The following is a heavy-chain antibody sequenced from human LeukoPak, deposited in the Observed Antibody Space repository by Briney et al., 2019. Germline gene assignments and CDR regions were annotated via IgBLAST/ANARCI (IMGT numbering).Heavy chain of an antibody. D-gene: IGHD1-14*01. Sequence: PGGSLRLSCAASGFTFSIYGMHWVRQAPGKGLVRVAVISSDGREEDYADYVRGRFTISRDNSRATLYLQMSSLRPEDAAVYYCRAATKNRRYDFDFWGQGTLVTVSS. CDR2: ISSDGREE. CDR3: RAATKNRRYDFDF. CDR1: GFTFSIYG. J-gene: IGHJ4*02. V-gene: IGHV3-30*03.